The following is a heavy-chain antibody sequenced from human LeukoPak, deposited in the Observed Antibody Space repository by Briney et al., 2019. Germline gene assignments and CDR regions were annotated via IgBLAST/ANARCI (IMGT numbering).Heavy chain of an antibody. D-gene: IGHD3-16*02. Sequence: GASVNVSFKVSGQSLTIVSIHWVRQSPGKGLEWMGGLDPEHGGRLYAQTFQGRVTMTEDASTDTAYMELNRLRSEDTAVYYCATATIIWGSYRSWLDTWGQGTLVTVSS. J-gene: IGHJ5*02. V-gene: IGHV1-24*01. CDR2: LDPEHGGR. CDR3: ATATIIWGSYRSWLDT. CDR1: GQSLTIVS.